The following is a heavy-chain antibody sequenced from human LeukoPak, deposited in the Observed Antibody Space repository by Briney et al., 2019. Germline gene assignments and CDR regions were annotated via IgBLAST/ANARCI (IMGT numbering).Heavy chain of an antibody. Sequence: PGGSLRLSCAASGFTFSSYWMHWVRQAPGKGLVWVSRISSDGTSTSYADSVKGRFTISRDNAENTLCLQMNSLRAEDTAVYYCASRVQSGWSFDYWGQGNLVTVSS. CDR1: GFTFSSYW. J-gene: IGHJ4*02. CDR2: ISSDGTST. CDR3: ASRVQSGWSFDY. V-gene: IGHV3-74*01. D-gene: IGHD6-19*01.